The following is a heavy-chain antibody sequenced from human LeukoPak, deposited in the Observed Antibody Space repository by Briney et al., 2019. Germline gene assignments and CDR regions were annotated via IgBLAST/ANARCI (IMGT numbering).Heavy chain of an antibody. CDR1: GGSISSGGYY. J-gene: IGHJ6*02. CDR3: ARLPYQYYGMDV. Sequence: PSETLSLTCTVSGGSISSGGYYWSWIRQHPGKGLEWIGYIYYSGSTYYNPSLKSRVTISVDTSKNQFSLKLSSVTAADTAVYYCARLPYQYYGMDVWGQGTTVTVSS. V-gene: IGHV4-31*03. CDR2: IYYSGST.